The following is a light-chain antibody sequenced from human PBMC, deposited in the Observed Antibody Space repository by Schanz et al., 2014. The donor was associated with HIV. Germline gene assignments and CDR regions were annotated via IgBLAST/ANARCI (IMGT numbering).Light chain of an antibody. CDR1: QTIGRF. Sequence: IQMTQSPSTVSASIGDRVTITCRASQTIGRFLAWYQQKPGTAPVLLIYQASTLETGVPSRFSGSGSRTQFTLTISGLQPDDFATYYCQQCVTYPYSFGQGTRLDVK. CDR2: QAS. V-gene: IGKV1-5*03. J-gene: IGKJ2*03. CDR3: QQCVTYPYS.